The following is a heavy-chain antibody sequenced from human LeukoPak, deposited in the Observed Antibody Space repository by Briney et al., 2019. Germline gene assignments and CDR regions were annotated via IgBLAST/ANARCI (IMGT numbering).Heavy chain of an antibody. CDR2: IDESGAGT. CDR3: ANTHDYGDY. Sequence: GGSLRLSCAASGFTFSSYAMSWVRQAPGKGLEWVSGIDESGAGTFYADSVKGRFTISRDNSKNTLFLQMNSLRVEDTAVYYCANTHDYGDYWGQGTLVTVSS. J-gene: IGHJ4*02. V-gene: IGHV3-23*01. CDR1: GFTFSSYA.